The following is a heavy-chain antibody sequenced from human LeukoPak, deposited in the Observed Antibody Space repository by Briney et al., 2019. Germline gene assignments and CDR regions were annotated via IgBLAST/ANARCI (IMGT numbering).Heavy chain of an antibody. V-gene: IGHV1-2*02. CDR1: GYTFTGYY. J-gene: IGHJ3*02. D-gene: IGHD6-13*01. Sequence: TSVKVSCKASGYTFTGYYMHWVRQAPGQGLEWMGWINPNSGGTNYAQKFQGRVTMTRDTSISTAYMELSRLRSEDTAVYYCARRKQQLARDDAFDIWGQGTMVTVSS. CDR3: ARRKQQLARDDAFDI. CDR2: INPNSGGT.